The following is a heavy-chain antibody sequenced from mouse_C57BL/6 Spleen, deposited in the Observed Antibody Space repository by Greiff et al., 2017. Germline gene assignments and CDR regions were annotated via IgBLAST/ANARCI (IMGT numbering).Heavy chain of an antibody. Sequence: EVQLQQSGAELVRPGASVKLSCTASGFNIKDDYMHWVKQRPEQGLEWIGWIDPENGDTEYASKFQGKATITADTSSNTAYLQLSSLTSEDTAVYYCTTWDYRRGFAYWGQGTLVTVSA. D-gene: IGHD2-4*01. CDR1: GFNIKDDY. J-gene: IGHJ3*01. CDR3: TTWDYRRGFAY. CDR2: IDPENGDT. V-gene: IGHV14-4*01.